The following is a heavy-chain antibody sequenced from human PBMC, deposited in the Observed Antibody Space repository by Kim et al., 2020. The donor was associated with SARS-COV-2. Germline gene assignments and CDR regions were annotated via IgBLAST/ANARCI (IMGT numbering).Heavy chain of an antibody. V-gene: IGHV4-4*02. CDR1: GGSISSSNW. D-gene: IGHD3-9*01. J-gene: IGHJ6*02. Sequence: SETLSLTCAVSGGSISSSNWWSWVRQPPGKGLEWIGEIYHSGSTNYNPSLKSRVTISVDKSKNQFSLKLSSVTAADTAVYYCARDVWSVGYDILTYQRYGMDVWGQGTTVTVSS. CDR3: ARDVWSVGYDILTYQRYGMDV. CDR2: IYHSGST.